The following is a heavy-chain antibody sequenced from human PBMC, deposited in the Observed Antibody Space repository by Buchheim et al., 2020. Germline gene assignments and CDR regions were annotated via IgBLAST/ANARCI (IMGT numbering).Heavy chain of an antibody. CDR3: ARGRWLQFVIDY. V-gene: IGHV4-34*01. D-gene: IGHD5-24*01. J-gene: IGHJ4*02. Sequence: QVQLQQWGAGLLKPSETLSLTCAVYGGSFSGYYWSWIRQPPGKGLEWIGEINHSGSTNYNPSLKSRVTISVDTSKNQFSPKLSSVTAADTAVYYCARGRWLQFVIDYWGQGTL. CDR2: INHSGST. CDR1: GGSFSGYY.